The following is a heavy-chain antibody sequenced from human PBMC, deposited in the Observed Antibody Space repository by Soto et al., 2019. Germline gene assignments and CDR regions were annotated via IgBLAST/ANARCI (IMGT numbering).Heavy chain of an antibody. J-gene: IGHJ2*01. CDR2: IIPIFGTA. V-gene: IGHV1-69*13. Sequence: SVKSSCKASGGTFSSYAISWVRQAPGQGLEWMGGIIPIFGTANYAQKFQGRVTITADESTSTAYMELSSLRSEDTAVYYCASSRLVRIWYFDLWGRGTLVTVSS. D-gene: IGHD6-19*01. CDR1: GGTFSSYA. CDR3: ASSRLVRIWYFDL.